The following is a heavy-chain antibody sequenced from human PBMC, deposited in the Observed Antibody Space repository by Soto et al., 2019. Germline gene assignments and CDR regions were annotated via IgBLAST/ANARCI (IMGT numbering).Heavy chain of an antibody. J-gene: IGHJ5*02. Sequence: SETLSLTCTVSGGSISSSSYYWGWIRQPPGKGLEWIGSIYYSGSTYYNPSLKSRVTISVDTSKNQFSLKLSSVTAADTAVYYCARHAEFGGTLGYCSGGSCYGGWFDPWGQGTLVTVSS. CDR3: ARHAEFGGTLGYCSGGSCYGGWFDP. CDR1: GGSISSSSYY. V-gene: IGHV4-39*01. D-gene: IGHD2-15*01. CDR2: IYYSGST.